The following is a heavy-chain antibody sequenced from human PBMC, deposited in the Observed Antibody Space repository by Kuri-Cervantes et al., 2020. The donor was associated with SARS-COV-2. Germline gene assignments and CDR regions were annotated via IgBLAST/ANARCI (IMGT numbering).Heavy chain of an antibody. J-gene: IGHJ2*01. D-gene: IGHD6-19*01. Sequence: GESLKISCAASGFTFSSYSMNWVRQAPGKGLEWVSSISSSSSYIYYADSVKGRFTISRDNAKNSLYLQMNSLRAEDTAVYYCARDNSLSGWYWYFDLWGRGTLVTVSS. V-gene: IGHV3-21*01. CDR1: GFTFSSYS. CDR2: ISSSSSYI. CDR3: ARDNSLSGWYWYFDL.